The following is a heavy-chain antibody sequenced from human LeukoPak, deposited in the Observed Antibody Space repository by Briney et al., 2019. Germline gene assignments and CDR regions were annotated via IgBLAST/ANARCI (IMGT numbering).Heavy chain of an antibody. V-gene: IGHV4-34*01. D-gene: IGHD4-23*01. CDR1: GGSFSGYY. Sequence: PSETLSLTCAVYGGSFSGYYWSWIRQPPGKGLEWIGEINHSGSTNYNPSLKSRVTISVDTSKNQFSLKLRSVTAADTAVYYCARHSTRLYGANDFDYWGQGALVTVSS. CDR3: ARHSTRLYGANDFDY. CDR2: INHSGST. J-gene: IGHJ4*02.